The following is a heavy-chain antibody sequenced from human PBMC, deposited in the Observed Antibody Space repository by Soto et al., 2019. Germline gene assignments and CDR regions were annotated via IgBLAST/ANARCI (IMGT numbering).Heavy chain of an antibody. V-gene: IGHV4-39*01. D-gene: IGHD3-9*01. J-gene: IGHJ6*03. CDR2: IYYSGGT. CDR3: ARQTGYYDILTGRPGGYMDV. CDR1: GGSISSSSYY. Sequence: SETMSLTCTVSGGSISSSSYYRGWISKPPGKGLERIGSIYYSGGTYYNPSLKSRVTISVDTSKNQFSLKLSSVTAADTAVYYCARQTGYYDILTGRPGGYMDVWGKGTTVTVSS.